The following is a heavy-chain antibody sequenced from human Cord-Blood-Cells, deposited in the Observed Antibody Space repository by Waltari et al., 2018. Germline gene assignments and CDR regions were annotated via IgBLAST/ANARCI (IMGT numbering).Heavy chain of an antibody. CDR1: GGSVSSGSYY. D-gene: IGHD3-16*01. CDR2: IYYSGST. J-gene: IGHJ5*02. Sequence: QVQLQESGPGLVKPSETLSLTCTVSGGSVSSGSYYWSWIRQPPGKGLEWIGYIYYSGSTNYNPSLKSRVTISVDTSQNQFSLKLSSVTAADTAVYYCARVRGITVGWFDPWGQGTLVTVSS. V-gene: IGHV4-61*01. CDR3: ARVRGITVGWFDP.